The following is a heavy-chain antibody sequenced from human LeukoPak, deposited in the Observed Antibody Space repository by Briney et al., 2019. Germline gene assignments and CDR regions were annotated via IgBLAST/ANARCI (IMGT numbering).Heavy chain of an antibody. Sequence: PGGSLRLSCAASGFTVKDNFMSWVRQAPGKGLEWVSVLYSGGATYYADSVKGRFTISRDNAKNSLYLQMNSLRAEDTAVYYCARLFSGTIFGVALDYWGQGTLVTVSS. CDR2: LYSGGAT. J-gene: IGHJ4*02. CDR1: GFTVKDNF. D-gene: IGHD3-3*01. CDR3: ARLFSGTIFGVALDY. V-gene: IGHV3-66*04.